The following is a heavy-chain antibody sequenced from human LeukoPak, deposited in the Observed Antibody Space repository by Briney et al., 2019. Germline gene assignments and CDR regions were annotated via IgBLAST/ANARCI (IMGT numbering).Heavy chain of an antibody. V-gene: IGHV4-59*08. CDR1: GGSISSYY. CDR2: IYYSGST. J-gene: IGHJ6*02. Sequence: PSETLSLTCTVSGGSISSYYWSWIRQPPGKGLEWIGYIYYSGSTNYNPSLKSRVTISVDTSKNQSSLKLSSVTAADTAVYYCARHPGGVVGASFYYGMDVWGQGTTVTVSS. D-gene: IGHD2-15*01. CDR3: ARHPGGVVGASFYYGMDV.